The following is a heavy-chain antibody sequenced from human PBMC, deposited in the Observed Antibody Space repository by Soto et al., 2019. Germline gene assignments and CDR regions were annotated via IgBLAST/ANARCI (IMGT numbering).Heavy chain of an antibody. J-gene: IGHJ6*02. D-gene: IGHD3-10*01. Sequence: ASVKVSCKASGGTFSSYAISWVRQAPGQGLEWMGGIIPIFGTANYAQKFQGRVTITADESTSTAYMELSSQRSEDTAVYYCARDYYGSGSYYSKKNYYYYGMDVWGQGTTVTVSS. CDR2: IIPIFGTA. V-gene: IGHV1-69*13. CDR1: GGTFSSYA. CDR3: ARDYYGSGSYYSKKNYYYYGMDV.